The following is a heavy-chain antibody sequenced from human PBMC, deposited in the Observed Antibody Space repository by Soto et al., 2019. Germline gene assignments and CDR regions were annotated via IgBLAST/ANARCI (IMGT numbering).Heavy chain of an antibody. CDR1: GYSFIDHG. V-gene: IGHV1-18*04. CDR3: AREVGAPFGSSGGMDV. Sequence: GASVKVSRKTSGYSFIDHGITWVRQAPGQGLEFMGWVSGYNSNAYYAQKFQGRVRMTTDRPTTTGYLEWRSLTSDDTAVYYCAREVGAPFGSSGGMDVWGRGTAVTVSS. J-gene: IGHJ6*02. CDR2: VSGYNSNA. D-gene: IGHD1-26*01.